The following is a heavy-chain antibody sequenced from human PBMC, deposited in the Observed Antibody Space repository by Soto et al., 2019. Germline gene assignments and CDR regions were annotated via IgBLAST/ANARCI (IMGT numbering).Heavy chain of an antibody. V-gene: IGHV4-34*01. J-gene: IGHJ4*02. D-gene: IGHD3-22*01. CDR1: GGSFSGYY. CDR2: INHSGST. CDR3: ARGLGGYYAFDY. Sequence: QVQLQQWGAGLLKPSETLSLTCAVYGGSFSGYYWSWIRQPPGKGLEWIGEINHSGSTNYNPSLKSRVTISVDTSKNPFSLKLSSVTAADTAVYYCARGLGGYYAFDYWGQGTLVTVSS.